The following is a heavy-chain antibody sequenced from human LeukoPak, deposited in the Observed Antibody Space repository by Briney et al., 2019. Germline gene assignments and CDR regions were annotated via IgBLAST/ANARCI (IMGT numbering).Heavy chain of an antibody. CDR2: IKQDGSEK. V-gene: IGHV3-7*03. CDR1: GFTFSTYY. Sequence: PGGSLRLSCAASGFTFSTYYMSWVRQAPGKGLEWVANIKQDGSEKYYVDSVKGRFTISRDNAKNSLYLQMNSLRAEDTAVYYCAKDFSDWVYYFDYWGQGTLVTVSS. CDR3: AKDFSDWVYYFDY. D-gene: IGHD3-9*01. J-gene: IGHJ4*02.